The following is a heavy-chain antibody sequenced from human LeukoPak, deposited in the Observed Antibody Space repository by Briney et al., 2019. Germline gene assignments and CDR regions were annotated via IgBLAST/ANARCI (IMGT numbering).Heavy chain of an antibody. CDR2: IYYSGST. J-gene: IGHJ3*02. CDR3: ARYSAGAFDI. V-gene: IGHV4-59*08. Sequence: SETLSLTCTVSGGSISSYYWSWIRQPPGKGLEWIGYIYYSGSTNYNPSLKSRVTISVDTSRNQFSLKLSSVTAADTAVYYCARYSAGAFDIWGQGTMVTVSS. CDR1: GGSISSYY. D-gene: IGHD2-21*01.